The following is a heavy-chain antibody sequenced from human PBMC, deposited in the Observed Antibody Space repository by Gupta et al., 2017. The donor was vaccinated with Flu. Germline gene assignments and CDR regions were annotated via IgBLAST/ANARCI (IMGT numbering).Heavy chain of an antibody. Sequence: QVQLQESGPGLVKPSQTLSLNCSVSGDSINSLSHYWSWIRQSPGKGLEWIGYVYVHGNTYYNPSLESRVTISVDRSKSQFSLDLTSATAADTAIYYCARRGTYFFDFWGQGIQVTVSS. CDR2: VYVHGNT. D-gene: IGHD1-7*01. CDR1: GDSINSLSHY. CDR3: ARRGTYFFDF. V-gene: IGHV4-31*03. J-gene: IGHJ5*01.